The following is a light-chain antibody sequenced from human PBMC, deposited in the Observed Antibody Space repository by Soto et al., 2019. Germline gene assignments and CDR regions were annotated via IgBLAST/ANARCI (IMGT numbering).Light chain of an antibody. CDR1: SSNIGTYT. J-gene: IGLJ2*01. V-gene: IGLV1-44*01. Sequence: QSVLTQPPSASGTPGQRVTISCSGSSSNIGTYTVNWYQQFPGTAPKLLIYTNSQRPSGVPDRFSGSKSGTSASLAISRLQSEDEADYYCAAWDASPNGHVVFGGGTKLTVL. CDR2: TNS. CDR3: AAWDASPNGHVV.